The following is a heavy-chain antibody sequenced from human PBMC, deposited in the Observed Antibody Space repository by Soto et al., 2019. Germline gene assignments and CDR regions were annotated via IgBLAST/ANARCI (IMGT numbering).Heavy chain of an antibody. CDR3: AKDSVRYCSGGSCYLFDY. J-gene: IGHJ4*02. V-gene: IGHV3-30*18. CDR2: ISYDGSNK. Sequence: GGFLRLSCAASGFTFSSYGRHWVRQAPGKGLEWVAVISYDGSNKYYADSVKGRFTISRDNSKNTLYLQMNSLRAEDTAVYYCAKDSVRYCSGGSCYLFDYWGQGTLVTVSS. CDR1: GFTFSSYG. D-gene: IGHD2-15*01.